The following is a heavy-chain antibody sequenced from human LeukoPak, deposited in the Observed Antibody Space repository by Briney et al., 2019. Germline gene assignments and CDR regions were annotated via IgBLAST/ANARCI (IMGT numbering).Heavy chain of an antibody. CDR1: GDSFSSNSAA. D-gene: IGHD2-15*01. CDR2: TYYRSKWFD. J-gene: IGHJ6*02. Sequence: SQTLSLTCAISGDSFSSNSAAWNWIRQSPSRGLEWLGRTYYRSKWFDDYAVSVKSRITINPDTSKNQFSLQLNSVTPEDTAVYYCARARYCSGGSCYYGLDVWGQGTTVTVSS. CDR3: ARARYCSGGSCYYGLDV. V-gene: IGHV6-1*01.